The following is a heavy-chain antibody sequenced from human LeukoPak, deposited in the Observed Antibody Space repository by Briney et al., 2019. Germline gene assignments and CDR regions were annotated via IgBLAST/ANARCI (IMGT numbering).Heavy chain of an antibody. CDR3: ARGGYYFGYGMDV. CDR1: GGSISSGGYY. D-gene: IGHD3-3*01. CDR2: IYYSGST. J-gene: IGHJ6*02. V-gene: IGHV4-31*03. Sequence: PSQTLSLTCTVSGGSISSGGYYWSWIRQHPGKGLEWIGYIYYSGSTDNNPSLKSRVTISVDPSKNQFSLKLSSVTAADTAVYYCARGGYYFGYGMDVWGQGTTVTVSS.